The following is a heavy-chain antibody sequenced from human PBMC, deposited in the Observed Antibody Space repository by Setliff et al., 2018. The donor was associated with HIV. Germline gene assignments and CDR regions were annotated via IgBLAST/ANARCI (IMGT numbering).Heavy chain of an antibody. CDR3: ARSTYYYGSGKGSGWFDP. CDR2: IWHSGNT. D-gene: IGHD3-10*01. CDR1: GYSISSGYF. J-gene: IGHJ5*02. Sequence: PSETLSLTCTVSGYSISSGYFWGWIRQPPGKGLEWIGSIWHSGNTYYNPSLRSRVSLSVDTSKNQFSLKLSSVTAADTAVYYCARSTYYYGSGKGSGWFDPWGQGTLVTVSS. V-gene: IGHV4-38-2*02.